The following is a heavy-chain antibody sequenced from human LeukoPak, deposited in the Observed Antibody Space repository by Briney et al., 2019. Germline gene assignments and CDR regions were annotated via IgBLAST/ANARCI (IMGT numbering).Heavy chain of an antibody. CDR1: GLMFNGYW. J-gene: IGHJ4*02. CDR2: IIPGGNKK. CDR3: ARGTVGAPGFDY. V-gene: IGHV3-74*01. D-gene: IGHD6-13*01. Sequence: GGSLRLSCAASGLMFNGYWMHWFRQVPGKGLVWVSEIIPGGNKKNYADSVWGRFTVSRDNAKDTVYLQMDRVSVGDTAVYYCARGTVGAPGFDYWGQGTLVSVSS.